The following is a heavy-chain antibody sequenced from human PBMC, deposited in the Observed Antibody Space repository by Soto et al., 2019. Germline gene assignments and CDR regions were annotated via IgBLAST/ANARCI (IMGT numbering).Heavy chain of an antibody. CDR1: VYTLTSYY. Sequence: SVKAACKSPVYTLTSYYIHWVRQAPGQGLEWMGIINPSGGSTSYAHKFQGRVTMTRDTSTSTVYMELSSLRSEDTAVYYCARDYGSSWYGGDYYYGMDVWGQGTTVTVSS. J-gene: IGHJ6*02. V-gene: IGHV1-46*01. CDR2: INPSGGST. CDR3: ARDYGSSWYGGDYYYGMDV. D-gene: IGHD6-13*01.